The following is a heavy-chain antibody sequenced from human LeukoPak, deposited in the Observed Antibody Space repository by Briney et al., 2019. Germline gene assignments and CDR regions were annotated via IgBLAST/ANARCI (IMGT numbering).Heavy chain of an antibody. CDR3: ARGRDRSGLDAFDI. CDR1: GGSFSGYY. D-gene: IGHD6-19*01. Sequence: SETLSLTCAVYGGSFSGYYWSWIRQPPGEGLEWIGEINHSGSTNYNPSLKSRVTISVDTSKNQFSLKLSSVTAADTAVYYCARGRDRSGLDAFDIWGQGTMVTVSS. V-gene: IGHV4-34*01. CDR2: INHSGST. J-gene: IGHJ3*02.